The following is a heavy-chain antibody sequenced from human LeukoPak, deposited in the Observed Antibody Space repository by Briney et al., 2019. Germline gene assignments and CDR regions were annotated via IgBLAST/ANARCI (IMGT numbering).Heavy chain of an antibody. Sequence: GRSLRLSCAASGFTYSSYGMHWVRQAPGKGLEWVAFIRYDGSNKYYADSVKGRFTISRDNSKNTLYLQMNSLRAEDTAVYYCAKDLVVPAAIPWFDPWGQGTLVTVSS. CDR3: AKDLVVPAAIPWFDP. V-gene: IGHV3-30*02. CDR2: IRYDGSNK. CDR1: GFTYSSYG. J-gene: IGHJ5*02. D-gene: IGHD2-2*01.